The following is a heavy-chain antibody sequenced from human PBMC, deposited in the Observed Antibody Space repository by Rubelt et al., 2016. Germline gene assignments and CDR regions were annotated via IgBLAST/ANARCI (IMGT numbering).Heavy chain of an antibody. CDR1: GGSISSYY. V-gene: IGHV4-59*08. Sequence: QVQLQESGPGLVKPSETLSLTCTVSGGSISSYYWSWIRQPPGKGLEWIGYIYYSGSTNYNPSLKSRVPISVDTAKNQCALKLSSVTAADTAVYYCARHPRPRGHFDYWGQGTLVTVSS. CDR2: IYYSGST. J-gene: IGHJ4*02. CDR3: ARHPRPRGHFDY. D-gene: IGHD1-14*01.